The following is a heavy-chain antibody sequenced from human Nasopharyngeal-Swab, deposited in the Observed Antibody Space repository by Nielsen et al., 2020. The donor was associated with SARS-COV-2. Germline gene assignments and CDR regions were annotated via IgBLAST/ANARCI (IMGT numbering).Heavy chain of an antibody. CDR3: ARDLRDVSDYGDYVPFDY. V-gene: IGHV3-74*01. CDR1: GFTFSSYW. Sequence: GGSLRLSCAASGFTFSSYWMHWVRQAPGKGLVWVSRINSDGSSTSYADSVKGRFTISRDNAKNTLYLQMNSLGAEDTAVYYCARDLRDVSDYGDYVPFDYWGQGTLVTVSS. D-gene: IGHD4-17*01. J-gene: IGHJ4*02. CDR2: INSDGSST.